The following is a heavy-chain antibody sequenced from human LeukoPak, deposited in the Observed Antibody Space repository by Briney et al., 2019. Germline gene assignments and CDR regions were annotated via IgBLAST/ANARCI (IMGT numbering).Heavy chain of an antibody. CDR1: GYSFTSYW. Sequence: GESLKISCKGSGYSFTSYWIGWVRQMPGKGLEWMGIIYPGDSDTRYSPSFQGQVTISADESISTAYLQWSSLKASDTAMYYCARHLTDGDYGYYYYMDVWGKGTTVTISS. CDR2: IYPGDSDT. V-gene: IGHV5-51*01. D-gene: IGHD4-17*01. J-gene: IGHJ6*03. CDR3: ARHLTDGDYGYYYYMDV.